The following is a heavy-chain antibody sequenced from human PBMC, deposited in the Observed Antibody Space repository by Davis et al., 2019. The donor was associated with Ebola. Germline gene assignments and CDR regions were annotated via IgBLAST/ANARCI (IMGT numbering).Heavy chain of an antibody. CDR1: GFTFNYYA. J-gene: IGHJ4*02. V-gene: IGHV3-21*01. D-gene: IGHD5-12*01. Sequence: GGSLRLSCAASGFTFNYYAMNWVRQAPGKGLEWVSSISSSSSYIYYADSVKGRFTISRDNAKNSLYLQMNSLRDEDTAVYYCARSSGYGLYWGQGTLVTVSS. CDR2: ISSSSSYI. CDR3: ARSSGYGLY.